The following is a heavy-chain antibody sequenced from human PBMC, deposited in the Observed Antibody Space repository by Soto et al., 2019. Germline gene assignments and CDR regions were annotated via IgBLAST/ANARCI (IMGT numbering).Heavy chain of an antibody. CDR2: ISSSGSTI. V-gene: IGHV3-11*01. CDR3: ARDGTYCSSTSCYQYYYYMDV. CDR1: GFTFSDYY. D-gene: IGHD2-2*01. Sequence: AGGSLRLSCAASGFTFSDYYMSWIRQAPGKGLEWVSYISSSGSTIYYADSVKGRFTISRDNAKNSLYLQMNSLRAEDTAVYYCARDGTYCSSTSCYQYYYYMDVWGKGTTVTVSS. J-gene: IGHJ6*03.